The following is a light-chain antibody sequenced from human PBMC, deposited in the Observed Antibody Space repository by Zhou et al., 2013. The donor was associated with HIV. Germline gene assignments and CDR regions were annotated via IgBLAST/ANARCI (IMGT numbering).Light chain of an antibody. CDR3: QQGYSTPYS. CDR1: PGIDRY. CDR2: GAS. J-gene: IGKJ2*03. V-gene: IGKV1-39*01. Sequence: DIQLTQSPSLLAASVGDRVTITCRASPGIDRYLAWYQQRPGKAPKVLIYGASSLQTGVPSRFSGGGSGTDFTLTISSLQPEDFAVYYCQQGYSTPYSFGQGTKLEIK.